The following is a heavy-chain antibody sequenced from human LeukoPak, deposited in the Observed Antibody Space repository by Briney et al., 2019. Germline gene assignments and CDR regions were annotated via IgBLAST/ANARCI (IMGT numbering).Heavy chain of an antibody. CDR1: GNTLTSYG. CDR3: ARVGTIFGVVIIPGDWFDP. D-gene: IGHD3-3*01. J-gene: IGHJ5*02. CDR2: ISPYNGNT. V-gene: IGHV1-18*01. Sequence: ASVKVSCKASGNTLTSYGINWVRQAPGQGLEWMGWISPYNGNTNYAQNFQGRVTMTTDTSTSTAYMELRSLRSDDTAVYYCARVGTIFGVVIIPGDWFDPWGQGTLVTVSS.